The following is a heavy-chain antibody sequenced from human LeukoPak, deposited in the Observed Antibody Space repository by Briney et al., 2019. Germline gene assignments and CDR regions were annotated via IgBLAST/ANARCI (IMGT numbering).Heavy chain of an antibody. V-gene: IGHV4-61*02. CDR1: GGSISSGNYY. Sequence: SETLSLTCTVSGGSISSGNYYWSWIRQPAGKTLGWIGRIHTSGSTNYNPSLKSRVSISIDTSKNQFSLKLSSVTAADTAVYYCARDRDTAMPYYFDSWGQGTLVTVSS. J-gene: IGHJ4*02. CDR2: IHTSGST. D-gene: IGHD5-18*01. CDR3: ARDRDTAMPYYFDS.